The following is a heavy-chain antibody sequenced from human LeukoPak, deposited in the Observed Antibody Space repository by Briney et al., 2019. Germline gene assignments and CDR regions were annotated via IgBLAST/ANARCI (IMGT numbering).Heavy chain of an antibody. J-gene: IGHJ4*02. Sequence: SQTLSLTCTVSGGSISSGSYYWSWIRQPPGKGLEWIGYIYYSGSTNYNPSLKSRVTISVDTSKNQFSLKLSSVTAADTAMYYCARGDSSGYFSLDSWGQGTLVTVSS. CDR2: IYYSGST. D-gene: IGHD3-22*01. V-gene: IGHV4-61*01. CDR3: ARGDSSGYFSLDS. CDR1: GGSISSGSYY.